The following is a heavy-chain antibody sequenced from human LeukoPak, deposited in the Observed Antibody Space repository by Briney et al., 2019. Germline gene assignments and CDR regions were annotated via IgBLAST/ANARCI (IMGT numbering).Heavy chain of an antibody. CDR1: GYTFTSYG. CDR3: ARNYCSSTSCQFGNYYYGMDV. V-gene: IGHV1-18*01. J-gene: IGHJ6*02. Sequence: GASVTVSCKASGYTFTSYGISWVRQAPGQGLEWRGWISAYKGNTNYAQRLQGRVTMTTDTSTCTAYMELRSLRSDDTAVYYCARNYCSSTSCQFGNYYYGMDVWGQGTTVTVSS. CDR2: ISAYKGNT. D-gene: IGHD2-2*01.